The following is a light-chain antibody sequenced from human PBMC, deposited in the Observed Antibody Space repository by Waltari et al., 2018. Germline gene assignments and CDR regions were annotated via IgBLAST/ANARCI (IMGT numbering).Light chain of an antibody. J-gene: IGLJ3*02. Sequence: QSALTQPASVSGSPGQSITISCTGTSSAVGAYDYVSWYQQHPGKAPKLMIYDVTSRPSGVSDRFSGSKSGNTASLTISGLQAEDEADYYCNSYTTTRTLVFGGGTKVTVL. CDR3: NSYTTTRTLV. CDR1: SSAVGAYDY. CDR2: DVT. V-gene: IGLV2-14*03.